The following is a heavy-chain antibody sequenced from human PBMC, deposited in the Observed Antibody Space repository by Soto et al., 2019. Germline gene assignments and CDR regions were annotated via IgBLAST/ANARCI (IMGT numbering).Heavy chain of an antibody. J-gene: IGHJ6*02. V-gene: IGHV3-23*01. CDR2: ISGSGGST. CDR3: AKYGLLLVHFYYYGMDV. D-gene: IGHD6-13*01. CDR1: GFTFSSYA. Sequence: EVQLLESGGGLVQPGGSLRLSCAASGFTFSSYAMSWVRQAPGKGLEWVSAISGSGGSTYYADSVKGRFTISRDNSKNTLYPQMNSPRAEDTAVYYCAKYGLLLVHFYYYGMDVWGQGTTVTVSS.